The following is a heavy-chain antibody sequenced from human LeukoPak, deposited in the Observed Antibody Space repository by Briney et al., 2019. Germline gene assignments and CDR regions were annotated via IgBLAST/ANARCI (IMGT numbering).Heavy chain of an antibody. J-gene: IGHJ3*02. CDR3: ARVDMIVVVGHAFDI. V-gene: IGHV1-18*01. Sequence: ASVKVSCKASGYTFTSYGISWVRQAPGQGREWMGWISAYNGNTNYAQKLQGRVTMTTDTSTSTAYMELRSLRSDDTAVYYCARVDMIVVVGHAFDIWGQGTMVTVSS. D-gene: IGHD3-22*01. CDR1: GYTFTSYG. CDR2: ISAYNGNT.